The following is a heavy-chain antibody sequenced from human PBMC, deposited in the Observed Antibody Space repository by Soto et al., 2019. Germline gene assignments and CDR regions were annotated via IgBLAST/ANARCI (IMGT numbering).Heavy chain of an antibody. CDR1: GGSISSGDYY. CDR3: ARGLWYGRGYYYYRMDV. CDR2: IYYSGST. V-gene: IGHV4-30-4*01. D-gene: IGHD2-21*01. J-gene: IGHJ6*02. Sequence: SETLSLTCTVSGGSISSGDYYWSWIGQPPGKGLEWIGYIYYSGSTYYNPSLKSRVTISVDTSKNQFSLKLSSVTAADTAVYYCARGLWYGRGYYYYRMDVWGQGTTVTVSS.